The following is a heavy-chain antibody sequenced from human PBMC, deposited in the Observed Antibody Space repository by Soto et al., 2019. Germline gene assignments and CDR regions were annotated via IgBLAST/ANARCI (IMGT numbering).Heavy chain of an antibody. J-gene: IGHJ6*03. CDR2: IKSKTDGGTT. D-gene: IGHD6-13*01. Sequence: GGSLRLSCAASGFTFSNAWMSWVRQAPGKGLEGVGRIKSKTDGGTTDYAAPVKGRFTISRDDSKNTLYLQMNSLKTEATAVYYCTTTYVRYSSSYYMDVWGKGTTVTVFS. CDR1: GFTFSNAW. CDR3: TTTYVRYSSSYYMDV. V-gene: IGHV3-15*01.